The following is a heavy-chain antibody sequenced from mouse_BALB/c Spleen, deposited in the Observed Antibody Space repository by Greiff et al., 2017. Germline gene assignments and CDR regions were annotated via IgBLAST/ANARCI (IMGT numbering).Heavy chain of an antibody. CDR3: ARSKYGSSPHWYFDV. Sequence: EVKLMESGGGLVQPGGSRKLSCAASGFTFSSFGMHWVRQAPEKGLEWVAYISSGSSTIYYADTVKGRFTISRDNPKNTLFLQMTSLRSEDTAMYYCARSKYGSSPHWYFDVWGAGTTVTVSS. J-gene: IGHJ1*01. CDR1: GFTFSSFG. V-gene: IGHV5-17*02. D-gene: IGHD1-1*01. CDR2: ISSGSSTI.